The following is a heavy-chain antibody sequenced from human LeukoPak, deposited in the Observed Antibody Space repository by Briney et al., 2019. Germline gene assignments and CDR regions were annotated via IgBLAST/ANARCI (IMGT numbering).Heavy chain of an antibody. D-gene: IGHD3-22*01. CDR2: MNPNSGNT. J-gene: IGHJ5*02. V-gene: IGHV1-8*01. CDR1: GYTFTSYD. Sequence: ASVKVSCKASGYTFTSYDINWVRQATGQGLEWMGWMNPNSGNTGYAQKFQGRVTMTRNTSISTAYMELSSLRSEDTAVYYCARDRLDSSGYYYEMGFDPWGQGTLVTVSS. CDR3: ARDRLDSSGYYYEMGFDP.